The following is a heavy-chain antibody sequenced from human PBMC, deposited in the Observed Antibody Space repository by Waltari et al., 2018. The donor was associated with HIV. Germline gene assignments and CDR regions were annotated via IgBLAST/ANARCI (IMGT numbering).Heavy chain of an antibody. D-gene: IGHD3-9*01. Sequence: QVQLVQSGAEVKKPGASVKVSCKASRYTFPAYYIHWVRQAPGQGLEWMGWMKPNSGGTNYPQKFKGRVTMTRDTSIKTAYLQLSGLTSDDTALYWCSRGGTILTGYYPSGVSWGQGTPVTVSS. CDR3: SRGGTILTGYYPSGVS. CDR1: RYTFPAYY. J-gene: IGHJ5*02. V-gene: IGHV1-2*02. CDR2: MKPNSGGT.